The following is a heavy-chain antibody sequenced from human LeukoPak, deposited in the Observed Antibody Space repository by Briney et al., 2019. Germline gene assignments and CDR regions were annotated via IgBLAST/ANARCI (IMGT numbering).Heavy chain of an antibody. CDR3: AKRRGLELLYYYYMDV. CDR1: GFTFSNAW. J-gene: IGHJ6*03. CDR2: ISYDGSNK. Sequence: GGSLKLSCAASGFTFSNAWMSWVRQAPGKGLEWVAVISYDGSNKYYADSVKGRFTISRDNSKNTLYLQMNSLRAEDTAVYYCAKRRGLELLYYYYMDVWGKGTTVTVSS. D-gene: IGHD1-7*01. V-gene: IGHV3-30*18.